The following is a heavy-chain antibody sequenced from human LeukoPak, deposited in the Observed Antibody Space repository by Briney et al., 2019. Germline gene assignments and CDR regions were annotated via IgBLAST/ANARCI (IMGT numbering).Heavy chain of an antibody. Sequence: PGRSLRLSCAASGFTFDDYAMHWVRQAPGKGLEWVSGISWNSGSIGYADSVKGRFTISRDNSKNTLYLQMNSLRAEDTAVYYCAKEQEIVVVVAATLDAFDIWGQGTMVTVSS. V-gene: IGHV3-9*01. D-gene: IGHD2-15*01. CDR1: GFTFDDYA. CDR3: AKEQEIVVVVAATLDAFDI. J-gene: IGHJ3*02. CDR2: ISWNSGSI.